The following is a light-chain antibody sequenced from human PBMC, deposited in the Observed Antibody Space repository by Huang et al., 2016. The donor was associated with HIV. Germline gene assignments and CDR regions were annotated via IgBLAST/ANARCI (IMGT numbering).Light chain of an antibody. Sequence: EIVLTQSPASLALSPGARATLSCRASQSGRNYLAWYQQKPGQAPRLRIFDASNRATDIPARFSGSGSGTDFTLTISSLEPEDFAVYYCQQRYNWPLTFGGGTKVEIK. CDR1: QSGRNY. V-gene: IGKV3-11*01. CDR2: DAS. CDR3: QQRYNWPLT. J-gene: IGKJ4*01.